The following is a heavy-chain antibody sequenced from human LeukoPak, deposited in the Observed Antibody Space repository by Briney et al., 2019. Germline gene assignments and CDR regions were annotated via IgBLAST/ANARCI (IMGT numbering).Heavy chain of an antibody. D-gene: IGHD3-9*01. CDR1: GYTFTGYY. J-gene: IGHJ4*02. V-gene: IGHV1-2*02. CDR2: INPNSGGT. Sequence: ASVKVSCKASGYTFTGYYMHWVRQAPGQGLEWMGWINPNSGGTNYAQKFQGRVTMTRDTSISTAYMELSRLRSDDTAVYYCARATYYDILTGYIHWGQGTLVTVSS. CDR3: ARATYYDILTGYIH.